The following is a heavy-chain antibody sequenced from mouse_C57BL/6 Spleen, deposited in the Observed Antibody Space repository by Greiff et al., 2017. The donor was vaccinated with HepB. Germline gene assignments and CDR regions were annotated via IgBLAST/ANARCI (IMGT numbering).Heavy chain of an antibody. D-gene: IGHD3-1*01. CDR3: AIQLAYALDY. V-gene: IGHV1-26*01. Sequence: EVKLQQSGPELVKPGASVKISCKASGYTFTDYYMNWVKQSHGKSLEWIGDINPNNGGTSYNQKFKGKATLTVDKSSSTSYMELRSLTSVDSAVSYCAIQLAYALDYWGQGTSVTVSS. CDR2: INPNNGGT. CDR1: GYTFTDYY. J-gene: IGHJ4*01.